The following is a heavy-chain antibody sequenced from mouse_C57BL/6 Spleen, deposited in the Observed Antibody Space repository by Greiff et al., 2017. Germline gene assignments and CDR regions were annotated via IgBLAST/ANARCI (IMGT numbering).Heavy chain of an antibody. D-gene: IGHD2-1*01. CDR3: TKGNYVLDFDY. CDR1: GFTFSSYA. Sequence: EVQRVESGEGLVKPGGSLKLSCAASGFTFSSYAMSWVRQTPEKRLEWVAYISSGGDYIYYADTVKGRFTISRDNARNTLYLQMSSLKSEDTAMYYCTKGNYVLDFDYWGQGTTLTVYS. CDR2: ISSGGDYI. J-gene: IGHJ2*01. V-gene: IGHV5-9-1*02.